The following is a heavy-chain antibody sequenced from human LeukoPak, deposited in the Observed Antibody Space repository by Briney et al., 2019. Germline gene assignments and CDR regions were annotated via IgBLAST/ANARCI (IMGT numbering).Heavy chain of an antibody. CDR2: ISYDGSNK. CDR1: GFTFSSYA. CDR3: ARVMKQERKSGVDY. J-gene: IGHJ4*02. D-gene: IGHD1-1*01. Sequence: GRSLRLSCAASGFTFSSYAMHWVRQAPGKGLEWVAVISYDGSNKYYADSVKGRFTISRDNSKNTLYLQMNSLRAEDTAVYYCARVMKQERKSGVDYWGQGTLVTVSS. V-gene: IGHV3-30-3*01.